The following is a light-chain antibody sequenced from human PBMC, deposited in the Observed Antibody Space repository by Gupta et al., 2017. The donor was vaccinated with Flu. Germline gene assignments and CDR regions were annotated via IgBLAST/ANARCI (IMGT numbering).Light chain of an antibody. Sequence: LAERATINCKSSQGVLYSSNNKTYLAWYQQKPGQPPKLLIYWASTRESGVPDRFSGSGSGTDFTLTISSRQAEDVAVYYCQQYDSAPPWTFGQGTKVEIK. CDR3: QQYDSAPPWT. CDR1: QGVLYSSNNKTY. J-gene: IGKJ1*01. CDR2: WAS. V-gene: IGKV4-1*01.